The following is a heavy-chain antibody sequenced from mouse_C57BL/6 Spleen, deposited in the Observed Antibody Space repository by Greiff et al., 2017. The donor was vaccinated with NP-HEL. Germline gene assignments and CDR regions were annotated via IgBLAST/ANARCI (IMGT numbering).Heavy chain of an antibody. V-gene: IGHV5-4*01. Sequence: EVQGVESGGGLVKPGGSLKLSCAASGFTFSSYAMSWVRQTPEKRLEWVATISDGGSYTYYPDNVKGRFTISRDNAKNNLYLQMSHLKSEDTAMYYCASLITTYYFDYWGQGTTLTVSS. J-gene: IGHJ2*01. D-gene: IGHD1-1*01. CDR1: GFTFSSYA. CDR3: ASLITTYYFDY. CDR2: ISDGGSYT.